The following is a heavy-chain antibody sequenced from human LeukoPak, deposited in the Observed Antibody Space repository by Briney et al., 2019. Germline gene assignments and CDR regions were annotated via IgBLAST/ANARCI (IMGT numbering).Heavy chain of an antibody. CDR3: AKELRYFDWSNWFDP. J-gene: IGHJ5*02. CDR2: IRYDGSNK. Sequence: GGSLRLSCAASGFTFSSYGMHWVRQAPGKGLEWVAFIRYDGSNKYYADSVNGRFTISRDNSKNTLYLQMNSLRAEDTAVYYCAKELRYFDWSNWFDPWGQGTLVTVSS. CDR1: GFTFSSYG. D-gene: IGHD3-9*01. V-gene: IGHV3-30*02.